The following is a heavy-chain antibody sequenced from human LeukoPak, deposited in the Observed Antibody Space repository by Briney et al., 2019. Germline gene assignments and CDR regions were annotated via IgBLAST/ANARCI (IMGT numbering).Heavy chain of an antibody. CDR2: ISSSGSTI. J-gene: IGHJ3*02. CDR1: GFTFSSYE. CDR3: ARENYGDYGDAFDI. D-gene: IGHD4-17*01. Sequence: PGGSLRLSCAASGFTFSSYEMNWVRQAPGKGLEWISYISSSGSTIYYADSAKGRFTISRDNADNSLYLQMNSLRAEDTAVNYCARENYGDYGDAFDIWGQGTMVTVSS. V-gene: IGHV3-48*03.